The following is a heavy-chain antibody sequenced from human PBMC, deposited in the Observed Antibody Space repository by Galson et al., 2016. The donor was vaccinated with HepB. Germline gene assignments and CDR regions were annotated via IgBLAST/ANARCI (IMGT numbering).Heavy chain of an antibody. D-gene: IGHD1-7*01. J-gene: IGHJ3*02. Sequence: TLSLTCTVSGGSISSASHFWSWMRQPAGKGLEWIGRIYTNGDTEYTDYNPSLKSRVTISVDTSKNQFSLKLNSVTAADTAVYYCARTNGPGNGNFDRLFNIWGHGTMVTVSS. CDR1: GGSISSASHF. CDR3: ARTNGPGNGNFDRLFNI. V-gene: IGHV4-61*02. CDR2: IYTNGDT.